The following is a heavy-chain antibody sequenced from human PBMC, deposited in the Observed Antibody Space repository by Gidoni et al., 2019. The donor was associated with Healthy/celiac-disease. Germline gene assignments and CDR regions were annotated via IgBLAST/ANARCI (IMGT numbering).Heavy chain of an antibody. CDR2: ISAYNGNT. D-gene: IGHD3-22*01. V-gene: IGHV1-18*01. J-gene: IGHJ4*01. CDR3: ARDVGRDSSGYYYRAVRY. CDR1: GYTFTSYG. Sequence: QVQLVQYGAEVKKPGASVKVSCKASGYTFTSYGISWVRQAPGQGLEWMGWISAYNGNTNDAQKLQGRVTMTTDTSTSTAYMELRSLRSDDTAVYYCARDVGRDSSGYYYRAVRYWGHGTLVTVSS.